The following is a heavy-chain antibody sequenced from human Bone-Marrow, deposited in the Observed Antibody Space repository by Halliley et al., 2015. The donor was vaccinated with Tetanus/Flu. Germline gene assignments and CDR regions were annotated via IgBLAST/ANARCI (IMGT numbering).Heavy chain of an antibody. D-gene: IGHD3-22*01. CDR2: THNSGST. J-gene: IGHJ5*02. Sequence: TLPLTCTVSGGSISGYYWNWIRQSPGKGLEWIGYTHNSGSTSYNPSLKSRATMSVDTSKNQLSLKLRSVTAADTALYYCARVAPHDNSLGQYDPWGQGTLVTVSS. CDR1: GGSISGYY. V-gene: IGHV4-59*01. CDR3: ARVAPHDNSLGQYDP.